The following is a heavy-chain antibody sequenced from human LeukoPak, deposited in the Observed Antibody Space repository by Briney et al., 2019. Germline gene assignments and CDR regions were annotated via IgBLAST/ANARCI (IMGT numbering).Heavy chain of an antibody. CDR2: IIPIFGTA. V-gene: IGHV1-69*13. CDR1: GGTFSSYA. D-gene: IGHD1-26*01. CDR3: ARDFPGVGY. Sequence: GASVKVSCTASGGTFSSYAISWVRQAPGQGLEWMGVIIPIFGTANYAQKFQGRVTITADESTSTAYMELSSLRSEDTAVYYCARDFPGVGYWGQGTLVTVSS. J-gene: IGHJ4*02.